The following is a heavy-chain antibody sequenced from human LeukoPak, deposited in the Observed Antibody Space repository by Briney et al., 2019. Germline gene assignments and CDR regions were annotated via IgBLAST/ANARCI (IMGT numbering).Heavy chain of an antibody. CDR3: ARTTTETDYDAFDI. J-gene: IGHJ3*02. Sequence: ASVKVSCKASGYTFTSYAMNWVRQAPGQGLEWMGWINTNTGNPTYAQGFTGRFVFSLDTSVSTAYLQISSLKAEDTAVYYCARTTTETDYDAFDIWGQGTMVTVSS. CDR1: GYTFTSYA. CDR2: INTNTGNP. V-gene: IGHV7-4-1*02. D-gene: IGHD1-26*01.